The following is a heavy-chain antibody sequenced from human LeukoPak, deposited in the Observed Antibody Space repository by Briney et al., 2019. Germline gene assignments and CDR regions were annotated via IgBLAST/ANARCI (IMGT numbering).Heavy chain of an antibody. CDR1: GGSFSGYY. CDR2: INHSGST. Sequence: SETLSLTCAVYGGSFSGYYWSWIRQPPGKGLEWIGEINHSGSTNYNPSLKSRVTVSVDTSKNQFSLKLSSVTAADTAVYYCARGRSGWRTDFDYWGQGTLVTVSS. CDR3: ARGRSGWRTDFDY. J-gene: IGHJ4*02. V-gene: IGHV4-34*01. D-gene: IGHD6-19*01.